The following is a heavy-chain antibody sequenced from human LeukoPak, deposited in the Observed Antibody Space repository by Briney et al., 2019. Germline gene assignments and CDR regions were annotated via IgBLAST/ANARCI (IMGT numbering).Heavy chain of an antibody. CDR2: IRYDGSNK. Sequence: RGSLRLSCAASGFTFSSYGMHWVRQAPGKGLEWVAFIRYDGSNKYYADSVKGRFTISRDNSKNTLYLQMNSLRAEDTAVYYCAKDPQKWESYFDYWGQGTLVTVSS. V-gene: IGHV3-30*02. J-gene: IGHJ4*02. CDR3: AKDPQKWESYFDY. CDR1: GFTFSSYG. D-gene: IGHD1-26*01.